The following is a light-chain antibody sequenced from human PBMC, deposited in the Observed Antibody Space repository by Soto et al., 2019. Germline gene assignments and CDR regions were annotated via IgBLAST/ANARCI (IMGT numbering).Light chain of an antibody. V-gene: IGLV1-44*01. CDR1: SSNIGSNT. CDR2: SNT. CDR3: AVWDDSLNGCV. Sequence: QSVLTQPPSVSETPGQRVTISCSGSSSNIGSNTVNWYRQLPETAPKLLIYSNTQRPSGVPDRFSGSKSGTSASLAISGLQSEDVADYYCAVWDDSLNGCVFGTGTKVTVL. J-gene: IGLJ1*01.